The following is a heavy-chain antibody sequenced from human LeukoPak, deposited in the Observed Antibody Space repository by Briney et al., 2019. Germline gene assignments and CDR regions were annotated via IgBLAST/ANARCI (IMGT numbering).Heavy chain of an antibody. Sequence: KPGGSLRLSCAASGFTFSSYSMNWVRQAPGKGLEWVSSISSSSSYIYYADSVKGRFTISRDNAKNSLYLQMNSLRAEDTAVYHCARDLYGDYRIDYWGQGTLVTVSS. J-gene: IGHJ4*02. CDR2: ISSSSSYI. CDR3: ARDLYGDYRIDY. V-gene: IGHV3-21*01. D-gene: IGHD4-17*01. CDR1: GFTFSSYS.